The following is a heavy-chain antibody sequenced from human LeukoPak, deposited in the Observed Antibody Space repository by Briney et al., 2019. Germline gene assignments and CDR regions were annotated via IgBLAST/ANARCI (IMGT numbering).Heavy chain of an antibody. J-gene: IGHJ6*03. D-gene: IGHD3-10*01. CDR3: ARHYYGSGYYYYYMDV. CDR2: IYHSGST. Sequence: SETLSLTCTVSGYSISSGYYWGWIRQPPGKGLEWIGSIYHSGSTYYNPSLKSRVTISLDTSKNQFSLKLSSVTAADTAVYYCARHYYGSGYYYYYMDVWGKGSTVTISS. CDR1: GYSISSGYY. V-gene: IGHV4-38-2*02.